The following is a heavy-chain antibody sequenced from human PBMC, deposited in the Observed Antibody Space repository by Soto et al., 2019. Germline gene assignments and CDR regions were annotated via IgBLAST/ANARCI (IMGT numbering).Heavy chain of an antibody. Sequence: SETLSLTCTVSGGSISSSSYYWGWIRQPPGKGLEWIGSIYYSGSTYYNPSLKSRVTISVDTSKNQFSLKLSSVTAADTAVYYCARHPLPVVTINDAFDIWGQGTMVS. D-gene: IGHD5-12*01. CDR1: GGSISSSSYY. J-gene: IGHJ3*02. CDR2: IYYSGST. CDR3: ARHPLPVVTINDAFDI. V-gene: IGHV4-39*01.